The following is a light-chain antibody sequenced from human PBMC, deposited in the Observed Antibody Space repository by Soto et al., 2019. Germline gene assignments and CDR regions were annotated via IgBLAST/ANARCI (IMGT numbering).Light chain of an antibody. CDR2: AAS. CDR1: QSISSY. Sequence: DIQMTQSPSSLSASVGDRVTITCRASQSISSYLNWYQQKPGKAPKLLIYAASSLQSGVPSRFSGSGSWTDFTLNISSLQPEDFATYDCQQSYSTPQTFGQGTKVEIK. CDR3: QQSYSTPQT. J-gene: IGKJ1*01. V-gene: IGKV1-39*01.